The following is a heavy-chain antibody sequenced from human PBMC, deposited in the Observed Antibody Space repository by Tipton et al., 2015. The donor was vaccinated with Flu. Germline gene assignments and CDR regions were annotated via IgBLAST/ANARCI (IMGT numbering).Heavy chain of an antibody. V-gene: IGHV4-61*02. J-gene: IGHJ3*02. CDR1: GDSISSGSYY. Sequence: LRLSCTVSGDSISSGSYYWSWIRQPAGKGLEWIGRIYTTGTTNYNPSLKSRLTISVDTAKNQFSPKLTSVTAADTAMYYCARAKSGAFDIWGQGTGVTVSS. CDR3: ARAKSGAFDI. CDR2: IYTTGTT.